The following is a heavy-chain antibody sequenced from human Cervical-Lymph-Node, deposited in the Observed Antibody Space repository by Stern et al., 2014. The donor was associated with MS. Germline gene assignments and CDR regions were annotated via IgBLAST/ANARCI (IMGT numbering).Heavy chain of an antibody. CDR1: GGTFSSYA. V-gene: IGHV1-69*01. J-gene: IGHJ3*02. Sequence: MQLVESGAEVKKPGSSVKVSCKASGGTFSSYAISWVRQAPGPGLEWMGGIIPILGTATYAQQVQGSATITPDESIHPAYMELSSLRSEDTAVYYCARDQRHYGSGSYAFDIWGQGTMVTVSS. D-gene: IGHD3-10*01. CDR2: IIPILGTA. CDR3: ARDQRHYGSGSYAFDI.